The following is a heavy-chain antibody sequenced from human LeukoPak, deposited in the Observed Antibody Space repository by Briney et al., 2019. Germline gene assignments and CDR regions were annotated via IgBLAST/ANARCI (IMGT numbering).Heavy chain of an antibody. CDR1: GYTFTSYG. CDR3: ARDRLPVGYCSGGSCYSVAGYNWFDP. CDR2: ISAYNGNT. D-gene: IGHD2-15*01. V-gene: IGHV1-18*01. J-gene: IGHJ5*02. Sequence: ASVKVSCKASGYTFTSYGISWVRQAPGQGLEWMGWISAYNGNTNYAQKLRGRVTMTTDTSTSTAYMELRSLRSDDTAVYYCARDRLPVGYCSGGSCYSVAGYNWFDPWGQGTLVTVSS.